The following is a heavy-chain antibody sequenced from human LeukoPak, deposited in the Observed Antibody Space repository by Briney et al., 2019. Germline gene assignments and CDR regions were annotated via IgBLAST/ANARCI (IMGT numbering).Heavy chain of an antibody. D-gene: IGHD6-13*01. V-gene: IGHV1-2*02. J-gene: IGHJ4*02. CDR3: ARGRVGQQLVLNY. CDR2: INPNSGGT. Sequence: GASVKVSCKASGYTFTGYYMHWVRQAPGQGLEWMGWINPNSGGTNYAQKFQGRVTMTRDTSISTAYMELSRLRSDDTAVYYCARGRVGQQLVLNYWGQGTLVTVSS. CDR1: GYTFTGYY.